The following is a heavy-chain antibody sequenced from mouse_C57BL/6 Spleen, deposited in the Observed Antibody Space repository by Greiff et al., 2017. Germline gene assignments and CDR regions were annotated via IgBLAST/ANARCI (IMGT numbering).Heavy chain of an antibody. J-gene: IGHJ4*01. CDR2: IDPSDSYT. CDR1: GYTFTSYW. V-gene: IGHV1-59*01. Sequence: QVQLQQPGAELVRPGTSVKLSCKASGYTFTSYWMHWVKQRPGQGLEWIGVIDPSDSYTNYNQKFKGKATLTVDTSSSTAYMQLSSLTSEDSAVYYCARSERRGYYAMDYWGQGTSVTVSS. D-gene: IGHD3-3*01. CDR3: ARSERRGYYAMDY.